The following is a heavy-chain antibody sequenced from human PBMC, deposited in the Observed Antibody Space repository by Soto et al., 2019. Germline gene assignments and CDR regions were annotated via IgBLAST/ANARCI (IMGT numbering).Heavy chain of an antibody. CDR1: GYTFTGYY. CDR2: INPNSGGT. CDR3: ARDHLSGENAFDI. V-gene: IGHV1-2*02. D-gene: IGHD4-17*01. Sequence: GASVKVSCKASGYTFTGYYMHWVRQAPGQGLEWMGWINPNSGGTNYAQKFQGRVTMTRDTSISTAYMELSRLRSDDTAVYYCARDHLSGENAFDIWGQGTMVTVSS. J-gene: IGHJ3*02.